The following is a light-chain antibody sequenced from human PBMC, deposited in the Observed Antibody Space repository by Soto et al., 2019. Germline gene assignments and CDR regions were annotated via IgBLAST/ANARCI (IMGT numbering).Light chain of an antibody. V-gene: IGLV1-40*01. CDR3: QSYDSTLSARYV. CDR2: GNS. Sequence: QAVVTQPPSVSGAPGQRVTISCTGSSSNIGANYDVHWYQQRPGTAPKLLIFGNSNRPSGVPDRFSGSKSGTSASLAITGLQAEDEGDYYCQSYDSTLSARYVFGTGTNLTVL. J-gene: IGLJ1*01. CDR1: SSNIGANYD.